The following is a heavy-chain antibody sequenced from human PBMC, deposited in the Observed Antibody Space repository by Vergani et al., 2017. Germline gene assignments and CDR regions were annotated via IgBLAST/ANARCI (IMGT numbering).Heavy chain of an antibody. V-gene: IGHV4-31*03. D-gene: IGHD3-16*01. CDR3: ARIGGYDEGDAFRIGYFDS. J-gene: IGHJ4*02. Sequence: QVQLQESGPGLVKPSQTQSLTCSVSGDSISSGVYYWNWIRQHPGKGLEWIGYIYSTGSTHHNPSLRRRINMSVDTSKNQCSLKLNSVTAADTAMYYCARIGGYDEGDAFRIGYFDSWGPGILVTVSS. CDR1: GDSISSGVYY. CDR2: IYSTGST.